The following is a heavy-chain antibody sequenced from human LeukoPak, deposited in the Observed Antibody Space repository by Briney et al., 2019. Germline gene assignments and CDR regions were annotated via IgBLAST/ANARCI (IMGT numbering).Heavy chain of an antibody. CDR1: GGSFSGYY. CDR3: ARAEYYYDSSGSWDY. CDR2: INHSGST. Sequence: SETLSLTCAVYGGSFSGYYWSWIRQPPGKGLEWIGEINHSGSTNYNPSLKSRVTISVDTSKNQFSLKLSSVTAADTAVYYCARAEYYYDSSGSWDYWGQGTLVTVSS. V-gene: IGHV4-34*01. D-gene: IGHD3-22*01. J-gene: IGHJ4*02.